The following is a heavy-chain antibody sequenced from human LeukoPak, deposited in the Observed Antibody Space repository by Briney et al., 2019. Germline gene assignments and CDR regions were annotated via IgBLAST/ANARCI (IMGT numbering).Heavy chain of an antibody. D-gene: IGHD1-26*01. V-gene: IGHV3-7*01. CDR3: ARDKVGTGPTPLDY. J-gene: IGHJ4*02. Sequence: GGSLRLSCAASGFTFSSYWMSWVRQAPGKGLEWVANIKEDGGEKYSVDSVKGRFTISRDNAMNSLYLEMNSLRAEDTALYYWARDKVGTGPTPLDYWGQGALVTVSS. CDR1: GFTFSSYW. CDR2: IKEDGGEK.